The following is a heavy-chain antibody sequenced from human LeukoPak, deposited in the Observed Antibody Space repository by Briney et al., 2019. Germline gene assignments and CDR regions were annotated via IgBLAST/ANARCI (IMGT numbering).Heavy chain of an antibody. V-gene: IGHV4-59*01. D-gene: IGHD3-10*01. CDR3: ARSALDTSGSYNPQPFDY. CDR2: VYYSGST. J-gene: IGHJ4*02. Sequence: SETLSLTCTVSGGSISTYFWSWLRQPPGKGLEWIGYVYYSGSTNYNPSLKSRVTISVDTSKNQFSLKLTSVTAADTAVYYCARSALDTSGSYNPQPFDYWGQGTLVTVSS. CDR1: GGSISTYF.